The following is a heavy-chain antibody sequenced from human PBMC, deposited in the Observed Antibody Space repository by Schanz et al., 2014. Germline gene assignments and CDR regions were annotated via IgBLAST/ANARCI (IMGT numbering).Heavy chain of an antibody. Sequence: EQLVESGGGLVKPGGSLRLSCAAYGFTLSSYAMSWVRQAPGKGLEWVSGISGSGGSTYYADSVKGRFTISRDNSKNTLYLQMNSLRAEDTAVYYCAKDLLYGAPMPLNHLDYWGQGTLVTVSS. CDR2: ISGSGGST. CDR3: AKDLLYGAPMPLNHLDY. CDR1: GFTLSSYA. D-gene: IGHD2-2*01. J-gene: IGHJ4*02. V-gene: IGHV3-23*04.